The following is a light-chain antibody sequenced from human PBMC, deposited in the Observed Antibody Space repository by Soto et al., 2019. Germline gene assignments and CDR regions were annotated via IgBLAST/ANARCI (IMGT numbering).Light chain of an antibody. V-gene: IGLV2-14*01. J-gene: IGLJ1*01. Sequence: QSALTQPASVSGSPGQSITISCTGTSSDVCGYDYVSWYQQHPGKAPKLMIFEVTNRPSGVSNRFSGSKSGNTASLTISGLRAEDEADYYCSSFRSTSTLPYVFGTGTKLTVL. CDR2: EVT. CDR3: SSFRSTSTLPYV. CDR1: SSDVCGYDY.